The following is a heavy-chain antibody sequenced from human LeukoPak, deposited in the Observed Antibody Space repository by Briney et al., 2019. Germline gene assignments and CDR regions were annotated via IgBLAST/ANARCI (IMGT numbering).Heavy chain of an antibody. D-gene: IGHD2-2*01. V-gene: IGHV1-69*05. CDR3: ARAAGYCSSTVCRWFDP. CDR2: IISIFGTV. CDR1: GGTFSSSA. J-gene: IGHJ5*02. Sequence: SVKVSCKASGGTFSSSAFSWVRQAPGQGLEWIGGIISIFGTVNYAQKFQGRVSITTDESTSTAYMELRSLRSEDTAVYYCARAAGYCSSTVCRWFDPWGQGILVTVSS.